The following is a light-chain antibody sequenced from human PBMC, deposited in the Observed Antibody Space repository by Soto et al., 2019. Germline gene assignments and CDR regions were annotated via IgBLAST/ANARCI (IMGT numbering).Light chain of an antibody. V-gene: IGKV3-20*01. CDR1: QSVRNNF. CDR3: QQYGSSPT. Sequence: EIVLTQSPGTLSLSPGERATLSCRASQSVRNNFLAWYQQKPGQAPRLLIYGASSRATGIPDRFGGSGSGTDFTLTISVLEPEDLAVYYCQQYGSSPTFGGGTKVEIK. J-gene: IGKJ4*01. CDR2: GAS.